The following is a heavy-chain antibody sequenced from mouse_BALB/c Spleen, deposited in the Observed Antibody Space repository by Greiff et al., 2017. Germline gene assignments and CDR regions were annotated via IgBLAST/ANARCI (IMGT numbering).Heavy chain of an antibody. CDR3: AREGDYRYDGYAMDY. Sequence: QVQLQQSGPELVKPGASVKISCKASGYAFSSSWMNWVKQRPGQGLEWIGRIYPGDGDTNYNGKFKGKATLTADKSSSTAYMQLSSLTSVDSAVYFCAREGDYRYDGYAMDYWGQGTSVTVSS. CDR1: GYAFSSSW. V-gene: IGHV1-82*01. CDR2: IYPGDGDT. J-gene: IGHJ4*01. D-gene: IGHD2-14*01.